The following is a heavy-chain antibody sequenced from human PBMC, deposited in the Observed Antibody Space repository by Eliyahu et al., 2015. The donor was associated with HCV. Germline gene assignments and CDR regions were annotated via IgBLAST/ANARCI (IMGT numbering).Heavy chain of an antibody. CDR2: IDPRDSYT. CDR1: GYSFTSXW. CDR3: ARHPPQYYDFLEWFHPQWYFDL. Sequence: EVQLVQSGAEVKKPGESLRISCKGSGYSFTSXWXSWVRQMPGKGLEWMRRIDPRDSYTNYSPSFQGHVTISADKSISTAYLQWSSLKASDTAMYYCARHPPQYYDFLEWFHPQWYFDLWGRGTLVTVSS. V-gene: IGHV5-10-1*03. D-gene: IGHD3-3*01. J-gene: IGHJ2*01.